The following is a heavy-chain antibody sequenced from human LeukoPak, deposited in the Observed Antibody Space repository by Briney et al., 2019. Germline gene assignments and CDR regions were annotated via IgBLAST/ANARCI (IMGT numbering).Heavy chain of an antibody. CDR3: ARGRNIEMTTMSGGSDY. D-gene: IGHD5-24*01. J-gene: IGHJ4*02. CDR1: GYTFTHYY. CDR2: LNPNSGDT. Sequence: GASVKVSSKASGYTFTHYYMHWVRQAPGQGLECMGWLNPNSGDTNYAQKFQGRVSMTRDTSISTAYMDLSDLKSDDTAVYYCARGRNIEMTTMSGGSDYWGQGTLVTVS. V-gene: IGHV1-2*02.